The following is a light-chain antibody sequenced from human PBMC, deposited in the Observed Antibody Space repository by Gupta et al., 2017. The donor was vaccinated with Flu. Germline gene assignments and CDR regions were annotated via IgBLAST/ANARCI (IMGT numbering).Light chain of an antibody. V-gene: IGKV4-1*01. CDR1: QSVLSASNNKNY. CDR3: HQDHNGPIT. Sequence: DFVMTQSPDSLAVSLGERATINCKPSQSVLSASNNKNYIGWYQQKPGQPPKLLISWASTRESGVPDRFSGSGSGTDFTLTISILHAEDVAVYYCHQDHNGPITFGQGTRVEIK. J-gene: IGKJ5*01. CDR2: WAS.